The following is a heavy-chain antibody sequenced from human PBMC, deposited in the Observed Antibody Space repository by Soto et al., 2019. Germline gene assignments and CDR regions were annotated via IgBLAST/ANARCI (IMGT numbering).Heavy chain of an antibody. CDR2: INPNSGGT. CDR3: AHKQGIAAAAREGVDYYHYGMDV. J-gene: IGHJ6*04. D-gene: IGHD6-13*01. CDR1: GYTFTGYY. Sequence: ASVKVSCKASGYTFTGYYMHWVRQAPGQGLEWMGWINPNSGGTNYAQKFQGRVTMTRDTSISTAYMELSRLRSDDTAVYYCAHKQGIAAAAREGVDYYHYGMDVWGKGTTVTVSS. V-gene: IGHV1-2*02.